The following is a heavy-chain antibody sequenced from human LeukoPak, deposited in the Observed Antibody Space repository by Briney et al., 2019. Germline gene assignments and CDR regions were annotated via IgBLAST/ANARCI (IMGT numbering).Heavy chain of an antibody. J-gene: IGHJ4*02. CDR2: FDPEDSEP. Sequence: ASAKVSCKVSGYTLSELSMHWGPQAPRERLEWLAGFDPEDSEPIYAQTFRGRFTITEDTPTTTAYLELSSLRSEDTAVYYCATLCGSGDWGQGTLVTVSS. V-gene: IGHV1-24*01. CDR3: ATLCGSGD. CDR1: GYTLSELS. D-gene: IGHD3-10*01.